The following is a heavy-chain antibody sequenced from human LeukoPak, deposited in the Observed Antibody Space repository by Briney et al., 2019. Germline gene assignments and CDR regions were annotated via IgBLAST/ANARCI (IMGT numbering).Heavy chain of an antibody. CDR1: GFTFSSYA. CDR2: ISGSGGST. Sequence: PGGSLRLSCAASGFTFSSYAMSWVRQAPGKGLEWVSAISGSGGSTYYADSVKGRFTISRDNSKNTLYLQMNSLRAEDTAVYYCAKGWGRLVVVVPAAHYFDYWGQGTLVTVSS. V-gene: IGHV3-23*01. D-gene: IGHD2-2*01. CDR3: AKGWGRLVVVVPAAHYFDY. J-gene: IGHJ4*02.